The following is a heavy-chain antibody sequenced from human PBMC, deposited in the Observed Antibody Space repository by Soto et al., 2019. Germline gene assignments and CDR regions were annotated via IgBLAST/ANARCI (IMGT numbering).Heavy chain of an antibody. Sequence: GESLKISCQGSGYSFISYWIGWVRQMPGKGLELMGVIYPGDSTVRYSPSFQGQVTISVDKSISTAYLQWSGLKPSDTAMYYCARHTSDRYGPDYWGQGTLVTVSS. J-gene: IGHJ4*02. V-gene: IGHV5-51*01. D-gene: IGHD5-18*01. CDR1: GYSFISYW. CDR3: ARHTSDRYGPDY. CDR2: IYPGDSTV.